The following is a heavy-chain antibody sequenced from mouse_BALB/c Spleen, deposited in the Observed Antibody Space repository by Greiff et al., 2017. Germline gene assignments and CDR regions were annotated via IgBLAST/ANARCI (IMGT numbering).Heavy chain of an antibody. D-gene: IGHD2-2*01. J-gene: IGHJ4*01. CDR2: INSNGGST. Sequence: DVKLVESGGGLVQPGGSLKLSCAASGFTFSSYGMSWVRQTPDKRLELVATINSNGGSTYYPDSVKGRFTISRDNAKNTLYLQMSSLKSEDTAMYYCARDGGYPYYYAMDYWGQGTSVTVSS. CDR3: ARDGGYPYYYAMDY. CDR1: GFTFSSYG. V-gene: IGHV5-6-3*01.